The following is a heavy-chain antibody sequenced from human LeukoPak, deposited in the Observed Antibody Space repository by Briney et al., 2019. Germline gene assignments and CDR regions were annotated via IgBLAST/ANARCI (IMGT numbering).Heavy chain of an antibody. V-gene: IGHV3-23*01. CDR1: GFTFSSYA. D-gene: IGHD5-18*01. Sequence: PGGSLRLSCAASGFTFSSYAMSWVRQAPGKGLEWVSLISGSGGSTYYADSVKGRFTISRDNSKNTLYLQVNSLRAEDTAVYHCAKDILRGYSYGYSALDYWGQGTLVTVSS. J-gene: IGHJ4*02. CDR2: ISGSGGST. CDR3: AKDILRGYSYGYSALDY.